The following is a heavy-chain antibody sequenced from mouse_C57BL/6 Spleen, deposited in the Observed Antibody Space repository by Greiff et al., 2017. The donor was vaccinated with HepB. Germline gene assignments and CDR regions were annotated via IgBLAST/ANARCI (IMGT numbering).Heavy chain of an antibody. CDR2: ISSGGDYI. Sequence: EVMLVESGAGLVKPGGSLKLSCAASGFTFSSYAMSWVRQTPEKRLEWVAYISSGGDYIYYADTVKGRFTISRDNARNTLYLQMSSLKSEDTAMYYCTREDWSWFAYWGQGTLVTVSA. J-gene: IGHJ3*01. CDR3: TREDWSWFAY. D-gene: IGHD4-1*01. CDR1: GFTFSSYA. V-gene: IGHV5-9-1*02.